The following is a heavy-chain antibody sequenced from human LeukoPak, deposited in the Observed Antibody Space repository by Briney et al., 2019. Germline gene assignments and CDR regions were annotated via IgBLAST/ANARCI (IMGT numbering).Heavy chain of an antibody. Sequence: GGSLRLSCEVSGFTFSSYWMSWVRQAPGKGLEWVAIISYDGGEIYYVDSVKGRFTLSRDNAKSSVYLQMNRLRAEDAAVYYCARDKPRGSYDGSIFDSWGQGTLVTVSS. CDR1: GFTFSSYW. J-gene: IGHJ4*02. CDR3: ARDKPRGSYDGSIFDS. CDR2: ISYDGGEI. D-gene: IGHD3-16*01. V-gene: IGHV3-7*01.